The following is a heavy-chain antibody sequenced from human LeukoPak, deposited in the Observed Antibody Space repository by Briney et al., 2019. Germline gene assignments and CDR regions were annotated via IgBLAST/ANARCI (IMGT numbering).Heavy chain of an antibody. CDR3: ARGGGYCSGGSCYEDY. CDR2: IYYSGST. Sequence: SETLSLTCTVSGGSISSYYWSWIRQPPGKGLEWIGCIYYSGSTNYNPSLKSRVTISVDTSKNQFSLKLSSVTAADTAVYYCARGGGYCSGGSCYEDYWGQGTLVTVSS. V-gene: IGHV4-59*01. D-gene: IGHD2-15*01. CDR1: GGSISSYY. J-gene: IGHJ4*02.